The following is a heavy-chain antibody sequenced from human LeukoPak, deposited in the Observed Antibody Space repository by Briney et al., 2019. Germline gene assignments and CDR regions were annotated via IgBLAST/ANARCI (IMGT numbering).Heavy chain of an antibody. D-gene: IGHD5-24*01. Sequence: GGSLRLSCAASGFTFSSYSMNWVRQAPGKGLEWVSSISSSSSYIYYADSVKGRFTISRDNAKNSLYLQMNSLRAEDTAVYYCARDSKPLLSKREMATTGFDYWGQGTLVTVSS. V-gene: IGHV3-21*01. CDR3: ARDSKPLLSKREMATTGFDY. J-gene: IGHJ4*02. CDR1: GFTFSSYS. CDR2: ISSSSSYI.